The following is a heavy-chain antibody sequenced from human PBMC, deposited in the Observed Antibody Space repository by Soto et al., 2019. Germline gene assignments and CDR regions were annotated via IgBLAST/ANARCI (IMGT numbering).Heavy chain of an antibody. Sequence: DVQLVESGGGLIQPGGSLRLSCVASGLTVSGKKYMAWVRQAPGKGPEWVSGVYDLDGTYYADSVSGRFTTSIDSSRTTVYLQMRDLRPEDTALYFCATWHLRENAYDIWGQGTIVTVSS. V-gene: IGHV3-53*01. J-gene: IGHJ3*02. CDR3: ATWHLRENAYDI. CDR1: GLTVSGKKY. D-gene: IGHD5-12*01. CDR2: VYDLDGT.